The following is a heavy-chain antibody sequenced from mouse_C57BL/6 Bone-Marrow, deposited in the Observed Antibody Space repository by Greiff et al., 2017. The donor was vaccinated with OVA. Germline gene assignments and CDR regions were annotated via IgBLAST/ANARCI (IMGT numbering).Heavy chain of an antibody. V-gene: IGHV5-17*01. CDR2: ISSGSSTI. D-gene: IGHD1-1*02. J-gene: IGHJ2*01. Sequence: EVKVVESGGGLVKPGGSLKLSCAASGFTFSDYGMHWVRQAPEKGLEWVAYISSGSSTIYYADTVKGRFTISRDNAKNTLFLQMTSLRSEDTAMXYCARGWWPTYFDYWGQGTTLTVSS. CDR1: GFTFSDYG. CDR3: ARGWWPTYFDY.